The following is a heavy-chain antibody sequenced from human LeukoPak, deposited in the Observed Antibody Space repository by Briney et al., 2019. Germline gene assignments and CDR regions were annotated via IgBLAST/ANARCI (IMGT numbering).Heavy chain of an antibody. D-gene: IGHD3-10*01. V-gene: IGHV4-39*07. CDR2: IYYSGST. Sequence: SETLSLTCTVSGGSISSSSYYWGWIRQPPGKGLEWIGSIYYSGSTYYNPPLKSRVTISVDTSKNQFSLKLSSVTAADTAVYYCARVGESGVDFDYWGQGTLVTVSS. CDR3: ARVGESGVDFDY. CDR1: GGSISSSSYY. J-gene: IGHJ4*02.